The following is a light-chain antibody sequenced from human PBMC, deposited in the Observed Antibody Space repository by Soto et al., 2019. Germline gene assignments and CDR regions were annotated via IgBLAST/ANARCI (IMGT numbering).Light chain of an antibody. J-gene: IGKJ1*01. CDR2: GAY. V-gene: IGKV3-20*01. CDR1: QSVPYH. CDR3: QQYGSSGT. Sequence: EILMTQSPATMSVSPGERATLSCRASQSVPYHLAWYQQKPRQAPSLLIYGAYNRATGIPDRFSGSGSGTDFTLTISRLEPEDFAVYYCQQYGSSGTFGQGTKVDIK.